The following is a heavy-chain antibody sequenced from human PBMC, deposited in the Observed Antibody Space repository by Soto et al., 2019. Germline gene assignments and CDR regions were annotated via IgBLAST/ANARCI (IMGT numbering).Heavy chain of an antibody. Sequence: GESRKISCKGSGYSFTSYWISWVRQMPGKGLEWMGRIDPSDSYTNYSLSFQGHVTTSADKSISTAYLQWSSLKASDTAMYYCARGYCSSTSCYTYYGMDVWGQGTTVTVSS. CDR3: ARGYCSSTSCYTYYGMDV. D-gene: IGHD2-2*02. CDR2: IDPSDSYT. V-gene: IGHV5-10-1*01. J-gene: IGHJ6*02. CDR1: GYSFTSYW.